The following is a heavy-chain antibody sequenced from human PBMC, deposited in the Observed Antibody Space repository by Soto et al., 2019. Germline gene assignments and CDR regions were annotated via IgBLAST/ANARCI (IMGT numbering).Heavy chain of an antibody. D-gene: IGHD3-3*02. CDR3: ALRSMALVPEY. Sequence: PSETLCLTWAVSGDSIGGYCGMWIRQPPGKGLESIGYLYYGRSANYNPSLKSRVTLSVDTSTNQCSLTLSSMTAADTAVYYCALRSMALVPEYWGPGTLVTVPQ. J-gene: IGHJ4*02. CDR1: GDSIGGYC. V-gene: IGHV4-59*01. CDR2: LYYGRSA.